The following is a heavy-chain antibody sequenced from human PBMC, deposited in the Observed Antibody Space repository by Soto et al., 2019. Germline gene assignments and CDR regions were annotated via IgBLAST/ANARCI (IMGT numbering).Heavy chain of an antibody. D-gene: IGHD3-10*01. CDR1: GFAFGGYT. J-gene: IGHJ1*01. CDR2: ISSSSAYI. V-gene: IGHV3-21*01. CDR3: ARVSDNSGAFPIDS. Sequence: PGGSLRLSCVASGFAFGGYTMNWVRQAPWKGLEWVSSISSSSAYIYYADSVKGRFTISRDNAKNSLYLQMNTLRAEDAAIYYCARVSDNSGAFPIDSWGQDTPLTVSS.